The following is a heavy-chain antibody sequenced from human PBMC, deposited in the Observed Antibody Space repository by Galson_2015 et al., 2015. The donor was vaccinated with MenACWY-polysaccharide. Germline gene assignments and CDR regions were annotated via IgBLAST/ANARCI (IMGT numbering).Heavy chain of an antibody. J-gene: IGHJ4*02. CDR2: ISPGSEAA. CDR1: GFNFSILV. CDR3: VKGGWADN. V-gene: IGHV3-23*01. D-gene: IGHD1-26*01. Sequence: LRLSCAASGFNFSILVMTWVRQGPGKGLEWVSAISPGSEAAYYSDSVKGRFTISRDNSKDTLHLQMDSLRAEDTAVYYCVKGGWADNWGQGTLVTVSS.